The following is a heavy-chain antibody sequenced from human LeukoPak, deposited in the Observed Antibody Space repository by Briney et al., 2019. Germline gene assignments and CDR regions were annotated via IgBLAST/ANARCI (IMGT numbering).Heavy chain of an antibody. V-gene: IGHV4-59*01. Sequence: SETLSLTCTVSGGSLSSYFWSWIRQPPGKGLEWIGFIYYSGSTDYNPSLKSRVTISVDTSKNQFSLKLSSVTAADTAVYYCARETYYYDSSGYYPYYYGMDVWGQGTTVTVSS. D-gene: IGHD3-22*01. CDR3: ARETYYYDSSGYYPYYYGMDV. CDR2: IYYSGST. J-gene: IGHJ6*02. CDR1: GGSLSSYF.